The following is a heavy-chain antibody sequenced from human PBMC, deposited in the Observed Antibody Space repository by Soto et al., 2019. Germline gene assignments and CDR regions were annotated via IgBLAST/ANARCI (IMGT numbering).Heavy chain of an antibody. CDR3: AVVANWRWRIHYYSMSV. Sequence: XGSLRLSCAASGFTLSGYKLNWVRQAPGKGLEWVSYIDNSSSIKYYADSVKGRFAISRDNTKNSLYLQMNSLRDEDTALYYLAVVANWRWRIHYYSMSVWGQGTRVTVSS. CDR1: GFTLSGYK. J-gene: IGHJ6*02. V-gene: IGHV3-48*02. CDR2: IDNSSSIK. D-gene: IGHD2-15*01.